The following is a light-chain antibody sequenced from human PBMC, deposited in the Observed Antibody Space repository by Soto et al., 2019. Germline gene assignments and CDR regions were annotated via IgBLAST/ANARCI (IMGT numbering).Light chain of an antibody. J-gene: IGLJ1*01. V-gene: IGLV2-14*03. Sequence: QSVLTQPASMSGSPGQSISISCSGTSNDVGAFDRVCWYQQHPGKAPTLIIFDVTSRPSGISDRFSGSKSGNTASLTISGLQAEDEADYYCTSYTPSFTYVFGTGTKVTVL. CDR3: TSYTPSFTYV. CDR1: SNDVGAFDR. CDR2: DVT.